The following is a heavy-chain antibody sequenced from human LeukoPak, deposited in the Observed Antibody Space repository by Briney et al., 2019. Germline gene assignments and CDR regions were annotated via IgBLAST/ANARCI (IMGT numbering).Heavy chain of an antibody. J-gene: IGHJ1*01. CDR2: INWNGGST. D-gene: IGHD2-15*01. CDR3: ARMGLVVAATDEYFQH. V-gene: IGHV3-20*04. CDR1: GFTFDDYG. Sequence: PGGSLRLSCAASGFTFDDYGMSWVRQAPGKGLEWVSGINWNGGSTGYADSVKGRFTISRDNAKNSLYLQMNSLRAEDTALYYCARMGLVVAATDEYFQHWGQGTLVTVSS.